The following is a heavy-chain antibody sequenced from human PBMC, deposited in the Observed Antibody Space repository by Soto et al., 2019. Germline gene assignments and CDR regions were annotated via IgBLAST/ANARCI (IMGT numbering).Heavy chain of an antibody. V-gene: IGHV4-4*07. CDR1: GDSMTKYY. CDR3: ARTVGAAYYCDF. D-gene: IGHD1-26*01. Sequence: QVQLQESGPGLVKPSETLSLTCTVSGDSMTKYYWSWIRQPAGQGLEWIGRIYTSGSTNYNPSLKSRVTMSIDTSNNHFSLKLKSVTAADTAVYYCARTVGAAYYCDFWGQGALVTVSS. CDR2: IYTSGST. J-gene: IGHJ4*02.